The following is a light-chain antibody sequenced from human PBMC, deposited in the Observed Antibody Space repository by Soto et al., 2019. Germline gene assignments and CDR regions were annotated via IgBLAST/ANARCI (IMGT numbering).Light chain of an antibody. J-gene: IGKJ5*01. V-gene: IGKV1-39*01. CDR3: QQYGSLSIT. Sequence: DIQMTQSPSSLSAYVGDRVTITCRASQSIGTYLQWYQQKPGAAPKVLISATSRLQRGVPERFSGSGSGTDFTLTISRLEPEDFAVYYCQQYGSLSITFGQGTRLEIK. CDR2: ATS. CDR1: QSIGTY.